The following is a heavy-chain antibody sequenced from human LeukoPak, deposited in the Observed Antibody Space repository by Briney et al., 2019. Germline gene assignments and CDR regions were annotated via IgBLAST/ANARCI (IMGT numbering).Heavy chain of an antibody. CDR3: ARDGLDILNYYYYYGMDV. V-gene: IGHV3-30*04. CDR1: GFTFSSYA. CDR2: ISYDGSNK. Sequence: GGSLRLSCAASGFTFSSYAMHWVRQAPGKGLVWVAVISYDGSNKYYADSVKGRFTISRDNSKNTLYLQMNSLRAEDTAVYYCARDGLDILNYYYYYGMDVWGQGTTVTVSS. D-gene: IGHD3-9*01. J-gene: IGHJ6*02.